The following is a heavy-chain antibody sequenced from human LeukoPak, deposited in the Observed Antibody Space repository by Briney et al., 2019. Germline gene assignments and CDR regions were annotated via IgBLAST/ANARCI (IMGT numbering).Heavy chain of an antibody. J-gene: IGHJ3*02. CDR3: TTELGETYAFDI. CDR1: GFTFSSYG. D-gene: IGHD3-10*01. V-gene: IGHV3-15*01. CDR2: IKSKTDGGTT. Sequence: GGSLRLSCAASGFTFSSYGMRWVRQAPGKGLEWVGCIKSKTDGGTTDYAAPVKGRFTISRDDSKNTLYLQMNSLKTEDTAVYYCTTELGETYAFDIWGQGTMVTVSS.